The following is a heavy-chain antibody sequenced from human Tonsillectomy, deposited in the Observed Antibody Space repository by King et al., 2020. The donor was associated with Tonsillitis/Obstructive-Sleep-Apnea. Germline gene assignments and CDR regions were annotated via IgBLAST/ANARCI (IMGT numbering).Heavy chain of an antibody. CDR3: ARDLGGGSYRFNWYFDL. CDR1: GGSISSYY. CDR2: IYYSGST. Sequence: PLQESGPGLVKPSETLSLTCTVSGGSISSYYWSWIRQPPGKGLEWIGYIYYSGSTNYNPSLKSRVTISVDTSKNQFSLKLSSVTAADTAVYYCARDLGGGSYRFNWYFDLWGRGTLVTVSS. D-gene: IGHD3-16*02. V-gene: IGHV4-59*01. J-gene: IGHJ2*01.